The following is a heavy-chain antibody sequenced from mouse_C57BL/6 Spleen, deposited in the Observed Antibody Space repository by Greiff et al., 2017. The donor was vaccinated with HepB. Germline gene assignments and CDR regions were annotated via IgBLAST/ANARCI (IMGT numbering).Heavy chain of an antibody. Sequence: VQLQQPGAELVRPGTSVKLSCKASGYTFTSYWMHWVKQRPGQGLEWIGVIDPSDSYTNYNQKFKGKATLTVDTSSSTAYMQLSSLTSEDSAVYYCAYYYGSSPYYFDYWGQGTTLTVSS. CDR2: IDPSDSYT. J-gene: IGHJ2*01. V-gene: IGHV1-59*01. CDR1: GYTFTSYW. D-gene: IGHD1-1*01. CDR3: AYYYGSSPYYFDY.